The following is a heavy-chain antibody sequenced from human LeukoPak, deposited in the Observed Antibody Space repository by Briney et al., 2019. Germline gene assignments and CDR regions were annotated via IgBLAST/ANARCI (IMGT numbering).Heavy chain of an antibody. CDR3: AKHSPGLTVVPAAQFDY. Sequence: GGPLRRSCAASGFTFSSYAMSWVRQAPGKGLEWVSAISGSGGSTYYADSVKGRFTISRDNSKNTLYLQMNSLRAEDTAVYYCAKHSPGLTVVPAAQFDYWGQGTLVTVSS. D-gene: IGHD2-2*01. J-gene: IGHJ4*02. CDR1: GFTFSSYA. CDR2: ISGSGGST. V-gene: IGHV3-23*01.